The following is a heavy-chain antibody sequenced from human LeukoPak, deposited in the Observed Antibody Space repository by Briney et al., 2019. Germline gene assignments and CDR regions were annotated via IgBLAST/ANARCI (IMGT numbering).Heavy chain of an antibody. CDR1: GGSISSYY. CDR3: ARHEVLLWFGELSAGWFDP. J-gene: IGHJ5*02. D-gene: IGHD3-10*01. Sequence: SETLSLTCTVSGGSISSYYWGWIRQPPGKGLEWIGTIYYSGSTYYNPSLKSRVTMSVDTSKNQFSLKLSSVTAADTAVYYCARHEVLLWFGELSAGWFDPWGQGTLVTVSS. CDR2: IYYSGST. V-gene: IGHV4-39*01.